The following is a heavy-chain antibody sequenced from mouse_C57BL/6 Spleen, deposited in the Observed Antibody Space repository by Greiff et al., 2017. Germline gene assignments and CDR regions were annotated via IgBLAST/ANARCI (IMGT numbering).Heavy chain of an antibody. CDR1: GYTFTDYN. CDR2: INPNNGGT. Sequence: VQLQQSGPELVKPGASVKIPCKASGYTFTDYNMDWVKQSHGKSLEWIGDINPNNGGTIYNQKFKGKATLTVDKSSSTAYMELRSLTSEDTAVYYCARVKTRSYYAMDYWDQGTSVTVSS. V-gene: IGHV1-18*01. CDR3: ARVKTRSYYAMDY. J-gene: IGHJ4*01.